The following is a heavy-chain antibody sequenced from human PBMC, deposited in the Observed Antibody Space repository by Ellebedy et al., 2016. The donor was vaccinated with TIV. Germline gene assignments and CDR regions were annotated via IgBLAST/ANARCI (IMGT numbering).Heavy chain of an antibody. CDR3: ARVAWIGDSSRRYYGMDV. J-gene: IGHJ6*01. V-gene: IGHV1-2*02. Sequence: AASVKVSCKASGYTFTGYYMHWVRQAPGQGLEWMGWINPNSGGTNYAQKFQGRVTMTRDTSINTAYMELIRLRSEDTAVYYCARVAWIGDSSRRYYGMDVWGQGTTVTGSS. D-gene: IGHD3-10*01. CDR2: INPNSGGT. CDR1: GYTFTGYY.